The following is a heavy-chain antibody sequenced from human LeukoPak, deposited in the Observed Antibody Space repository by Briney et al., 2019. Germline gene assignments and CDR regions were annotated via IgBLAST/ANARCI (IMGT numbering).Heavy chain of an antibody. J-gene: IGHJ6*03. Sequence: GGSLRLSCAASGLTVSSNYMSWVRQAPGKGLECISIIYSGGNTYYADSVKGRFTISRDNSKNTLYLQMNSLRAEDTAAYYCARSNYYMDVWGKGTTVTISS. CDR1: GLTVSSNY. CDR2: IYSGGNT. CDR3: ARSNYYMDV. V-gene: IGHV3-66*01.